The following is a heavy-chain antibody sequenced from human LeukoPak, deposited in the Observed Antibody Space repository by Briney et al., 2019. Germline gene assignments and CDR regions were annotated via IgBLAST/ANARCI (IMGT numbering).Heavy chain of an antibody. CDR3: ARELRLGELSASFDY. J-gene: IGHJ4*02. Sequence: GGSLRLSCAASGLTFSSYWMSWVRQAPGKGLEWVANIKQDGSEKYYVDSVKGRFTISRDNAKNSLYLQMNSLRAEDTAVYYCARELRLGELSASFDYWGQGTLVTVSS. V-gene: IGHV3-7*01. CDR1: GLTFSSYW. D-gene: IGHD3-16*02. CDR2: IKQDGSEK.